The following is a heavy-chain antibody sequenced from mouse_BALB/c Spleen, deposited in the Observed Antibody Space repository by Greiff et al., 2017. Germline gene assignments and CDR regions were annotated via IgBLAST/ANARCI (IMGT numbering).Heavy chain of an antibody. CDR1: GFNIKDTY. CDR2: IDPANGNT. J-gene: IGHJ1*01. D-gene: IGHD2-14*01. V-gene: IGHV14-3*02. CDR3: ARYDGGTGWYFDV. Sequence: DVQLQESGAELVKPGASVKLSCTASGFNIKDTYMHWVKQRPEQGLEWIGRIDPANGNTKYDPKFQGKATITADTSSNTAYLQLSSLTSEDTAVYYCARYDGGTGWYFDVWGAGTTVTVSS.